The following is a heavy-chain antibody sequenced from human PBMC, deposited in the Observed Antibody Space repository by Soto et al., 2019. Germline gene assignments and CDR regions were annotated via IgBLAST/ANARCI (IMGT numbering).Heavy chain of an antibody. Sequence: SETLSLTCTVSGGSISSGVYYWSWIRQHPGKGLEWIGYIYYSGSTYYNPSLKSRVTISVDTSKNQFSLKLSSVTAADTAVYYCARGGYYGSGSYNSFDYWGQGTLVTVSS. J-gene: IGHJ4*02. V-gene: IGHV4-31*03. CDR2: IYYSGST. D-gene: IGHD3-10*01. CDR1: GGSISSGVYY. CDR3: ARGGYYGSGSYNSFDY.